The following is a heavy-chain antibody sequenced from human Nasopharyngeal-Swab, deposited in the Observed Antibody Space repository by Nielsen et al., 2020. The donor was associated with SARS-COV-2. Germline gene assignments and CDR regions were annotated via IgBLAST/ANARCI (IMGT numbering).Heavy chain of an antibody. V-gene: IGHV3-23*01. CDR1: GFTFSSYA. Sequence: GGSLRLSCAASGFTFSSYAMSWVRQAPGKGLEWVSAISGSGGSTYYADSVKGRFTISRDNSKNTLYLQMNSLRAEDTAVYYCARVFSSGYYPNFDYWGQGTLVTVSS. CDR2: ISGSGGST. D-gene: IGHD3-22*01. J-gene: IGHJ4*02. CDR3: ARVFSSGYYPNFDY.